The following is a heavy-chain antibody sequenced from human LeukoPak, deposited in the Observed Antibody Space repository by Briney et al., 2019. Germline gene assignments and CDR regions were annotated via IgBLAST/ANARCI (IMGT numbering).Heavy chain of an antibody. Sequence: GGSLRLSCAASGFTFSSYEMNWVRQAPGKGLEWVSYISSSGSTIYYADSVKGRFTISRDSAKTSLYLQMNSLRDEDTAVYYCARDPYSGNYGDYYYYYMDVWGKGTTVTISS. J-gene: IGHJ6*03. CDR3: ARDPYSGNYGDYYYYYMDV. CDR1: GFTFSSYE. V-gene: IGHV3-48*03. D-gene: IGHD1-26*01. CDR2: ISSSGSTI.